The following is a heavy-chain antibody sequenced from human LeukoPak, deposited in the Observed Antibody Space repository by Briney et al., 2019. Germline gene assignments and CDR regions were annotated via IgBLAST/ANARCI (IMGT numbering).Heavy chain of an antibody. CDR1: GGSLISYL. J-gene: IGHJ6*03. D-gene: IGHD6-25*01. V-gene: IGHV4-4*07. CDR3: ARDLGYQYYYMDV. Sequence: SEALSVTCTVSGGSLISYLWSWLRQPAGKGLEWIGRIYTSGSTNHNPSLMSRVAMSVDTSKNQFTLKLSSVTAADTAVYYCARDLGYQYYYMDVWGKGTTVTVSS. CDR2: IYTSGST.